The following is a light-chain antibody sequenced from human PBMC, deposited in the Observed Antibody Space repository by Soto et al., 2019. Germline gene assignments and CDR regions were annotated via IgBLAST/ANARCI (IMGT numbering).Light chain of an antibody. CDR2: KAS. Sequence: DIQITQSPSTLSASVGDRVTVTCRAGQNINGWLAWYQQRPGKAPNLLIHKASILEVGVPSRFSGSASGTEFTLTISSLQPDDFAFYFCLQYNVYPLSSGGGTKV. V-gene: IGKV1-5*03. CDR3: LQYNVYPLS. CDR1: QNINGW. J-gene: IGKJ4*01.